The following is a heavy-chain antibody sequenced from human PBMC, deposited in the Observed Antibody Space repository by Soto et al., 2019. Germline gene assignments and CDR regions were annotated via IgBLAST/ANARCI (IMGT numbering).Heavy chain of an antibody. D-gene: IGHD3-3*01. CDR3: ATLYDFWSGYYDYTPGGYYYGMDV. V-gene: IGHV3-30-3*01. CDR1: GFTFSSYA. CDR2: ISYDGSNK. Sequence: GSLRLSCAASGFTFSSYAMHWVRQAPGKGLEWVAVISYDGSNKYYADSVKGRFTISRDNSKDTLYLQMNSLRAEDTAVYYCATLYDFWSGYYDYTPGGYYYGMDVWGQGTTVTVSS. J-gene: IGHJ6*02.